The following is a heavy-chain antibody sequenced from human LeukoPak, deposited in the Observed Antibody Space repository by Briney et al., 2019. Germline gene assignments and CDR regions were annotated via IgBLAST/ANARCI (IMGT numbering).Heavy chain of an antibody. Sequence: GGSLRLSCAASGFTFSSYGMHWVRQAPGKGLEWVAFIRYDGSNKYYADSVKGRFTISRDNSKNTLYLQMNSLRAEGTAVYYCAKRRMVRGGPVDYWGQGTLVTVSS. CDR1: GFTFSSYG. J-gene: IGHJ4*02. CDR3: AKRRMVRGGPVDY. CDR2: IRYDGSNK. D-gene: IGHD3-10*01. V-gene: IGHV3-30*02.